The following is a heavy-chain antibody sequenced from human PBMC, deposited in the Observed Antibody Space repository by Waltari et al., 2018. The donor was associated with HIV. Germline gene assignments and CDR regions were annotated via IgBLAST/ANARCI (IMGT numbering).Heavy chain of an antibody. V-gene: IGHV4-59*08. J-gene: IGHJ5*02. CDR2: IYCSGST. CDR3: ARYYDILTGSWFDP. CDR1: GGSISSYY. Sequence: QVQLQESGPGLVKPSETLSLTCTVSGGSISSYYWSWIRQRPGKGLEWIGLIYCSGSTNYNPSLKSRVTISVDTSKNQFSLKLSSVTAADTAVYYCARYYDILTGSWFDPWGQGTLVTVSS. D-gene: IGHD3-9*01.